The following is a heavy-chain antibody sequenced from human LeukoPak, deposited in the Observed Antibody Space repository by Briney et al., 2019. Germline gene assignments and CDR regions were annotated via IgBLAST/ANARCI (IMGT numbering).Heavy chain of an antibody. J-gene: IGHJ4*02. D-gene: IGHD4-17*01. CDR1: GFTFSSYE. V-gene: IGHV3-48*03. CDR3: ARELPVTTSYFDY. Sequence: GGSLRLSCAASGFTFSSYEMNWVRQAPGKGLEWISYINNSGSTKNYADSVKGRFTISRDNAKNSLYRQMNRLRAEDTAVYYCARELPVTTSYFDYWGQGTLVTVSS. CDR2: INNSGSTK.